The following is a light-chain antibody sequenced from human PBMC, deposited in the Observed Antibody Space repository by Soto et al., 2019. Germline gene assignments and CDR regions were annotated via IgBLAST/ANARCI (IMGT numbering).Light chain of an antibody. CDR2: DVN. CDR1: SSDVGGYNF. Sequence: QSALTQPASVSGSPGQSITISCTGTSSDVGGYNFVSWYHQHTCKAPKLIIYDVNNRPSGVSNRFSGSKSGNTASLTISGLQAEDEGDYYCTSFASGSTVIFGGGTKVTVL. V-gene: IGLV2-14*03. CDR3: TSFASGSTVI. J-gene: IGLJ2*01.